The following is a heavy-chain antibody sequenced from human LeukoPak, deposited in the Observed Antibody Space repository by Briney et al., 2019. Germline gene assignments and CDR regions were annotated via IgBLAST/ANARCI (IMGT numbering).Heavy chain of an antibody. D-gene: IGHD3-3*01. CDR3: ASELRFLERLSVDP. J-gene: IGHJ5*02. CDR2: IIPIFGTA. Sequence: SVKVSCKASGGTFSSYAISWVRQAPGQGLEWMGRIIPIFGTANYAQKFQGRVTITTDESTSTAYMELSSLRSEDTAVYYCASELRFLERLSVDPWGQGTLVTVSS. V-gene: IGHV1-69*05. CDR1: GGTFSSYA.